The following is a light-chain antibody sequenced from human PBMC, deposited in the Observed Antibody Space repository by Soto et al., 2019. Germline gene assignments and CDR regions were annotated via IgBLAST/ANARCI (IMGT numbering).Light chain of an antibody. V-gene: IGKV1-33*01. Sequence: DIQMTQSPSSLSAYVGDRVTITCQASQDISNYLNWYQQKPGKAPKLLIYDASNLETGVPPRFSGSGSGTDFTFTISNLQTEDTATYYCQQHDNVPFSFGPGTKVDIK. J-gene: IGKJ3*01. CDR3: QQHDNVPFS. CDR1: QDISNY. CDR2: DAS.